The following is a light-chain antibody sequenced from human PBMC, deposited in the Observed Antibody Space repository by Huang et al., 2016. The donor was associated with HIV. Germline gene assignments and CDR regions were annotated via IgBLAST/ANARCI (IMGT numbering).Light chain of an antibody. CDR1: QSVSRY. CDR3: QQRDNWPPIT. CDR2: DAS. V-gene: IGKV3-11*01. Sequence: EIVLTQSPATLSLSPGERATLSCRASQSVSRYLAWYQQKPGQAPRLLIYDASNRATGIPARFSGSGYGTDFTLTISSLEPEDFAVYYCQQRDNWPPITFGQGTRLEIK. J-gene: IGKJ5*01.